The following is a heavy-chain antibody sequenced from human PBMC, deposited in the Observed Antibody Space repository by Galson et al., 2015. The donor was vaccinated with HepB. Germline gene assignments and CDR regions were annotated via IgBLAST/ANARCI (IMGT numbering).Heavy chain of an antibody. V-gene: IGHV3-53*01. Sequence: SLRLSCAASGFTVSSNYMSWVRQAPGKGLEWVSVIYSGGSTYYADSVKGRFTISRDNSKNTLYLQMNSLRAEDTAVYYCARGYSGSYYSGFGMDVWGQGTTVTVSS. CDR3: ARGYSGSYYSGFGMDV. CDR1: GFTVSSNY. CDR2: IYSGGST. J-gene: IGHJ6*02. D-gene: IGHD1-26*01.